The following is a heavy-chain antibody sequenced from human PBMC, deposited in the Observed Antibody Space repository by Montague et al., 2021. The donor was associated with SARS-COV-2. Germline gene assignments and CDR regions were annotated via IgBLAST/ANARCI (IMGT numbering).Heavy chain of an antibody. Sequence: CAISGDSVSSNSAAWNWIRQSPSRGLEWLGRTYYRSKWYNDYALSVKSRITINPDTSKNQFSLQLNSVTPEDTAVYYCARSVGASSSSWPLPPHFDYWGQGNLVTVSS. CDR3: ARSVGASSSSWPLPPHFDY. CDR1: GDSVSSNSAA. CDR2: TYYRSKWYN. D-gene: IGHD6-13*01. J-gene: IGHJ4*02. V-gene: IGHV6-1*01.